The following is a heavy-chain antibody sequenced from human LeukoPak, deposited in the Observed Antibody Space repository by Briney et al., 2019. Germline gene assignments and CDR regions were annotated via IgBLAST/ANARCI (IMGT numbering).Heavy chain of an antibody. J-gene: IGHJ4*02. V-gene: IGHV4-59*01. D-gene: IGHD3-10*01. CDR2: TYYSGST. CDR1: GGSISSYY. Sequence: SETLSLTCTVSGGSISSYYWSWIRQPPGKGLEWIGYTYYSGSTNYNPSLKSRVTISVDTSKNQFSLKLSSVTAADTAVYYCARNLGAGSSPWYFDYWGQGTLVTVSS. CDR3: ARNLGAGSSPWYFDY.